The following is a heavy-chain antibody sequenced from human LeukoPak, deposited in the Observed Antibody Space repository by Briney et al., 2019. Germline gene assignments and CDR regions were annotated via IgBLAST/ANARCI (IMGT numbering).Heavy chain of an antibody. CDR2: IWYDGSNK. V-gene: IGHV3-33*01. CDR1: GFTFSSYG. J-gene: IGHJ2*01. D-gene: IGHD2/OR15-2a*01. CDR3: ARDRSMSGWYIDL. Sequence: GGSLRLSCAASGFTFSSYGMHWVRQAPGKGLEWVAVIWYDGSNKYYPDSVQGRFTISRDNSKNALYLQVNSLRAEDTAVYYCARDRSMSGWYIDLWGRGTLVTVSS.